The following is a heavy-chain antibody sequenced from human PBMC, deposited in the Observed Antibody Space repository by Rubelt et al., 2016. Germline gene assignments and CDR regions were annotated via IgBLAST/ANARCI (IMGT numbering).Heavy chain of an antibody. D-gene: IGHD6-13*01. CDR1: GGSFSGYY. CDR3: ARGRRGSSSWLGRDYYGMDV. J-gene: IGHJ6*02. V-gene: IGHV4-34*01. CDR2: INHSGST. Sequence: QVQLQQWGAGLLKPSETLSLTCAVYGGSFSGYYWSWIRQPPGKGLEWIGDINHSGSTNYNPSLQSRVTISVDTSKNRFSVKLSSVTAADTAVYYCARGRRGSSSWLGRDYYGMDVWGQGTTVTVSS.